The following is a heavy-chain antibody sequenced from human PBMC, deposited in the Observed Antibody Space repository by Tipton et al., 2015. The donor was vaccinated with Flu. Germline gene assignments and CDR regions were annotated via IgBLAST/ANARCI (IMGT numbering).Heavy chain of an antibody. Sequence: QSGAEVKKPGASVKVSCKASGYILNSYNLHWVRQAPGQGLEWMGIINPSSGSTTYAQKFQGRVTVTRDTPTSAVYMEISSLRSEDTAVYYCARSYCGADCSTRYCDHWGQGTLVTVSS. CDR1: GYILNSYN. V-gene: IGHV1-46*02. D-gene: IGHD2-21*01. J-gene: IGHJ4*02. CDR3: ARSYCGADCSTRYCDH. CDR2: INPSSGST.